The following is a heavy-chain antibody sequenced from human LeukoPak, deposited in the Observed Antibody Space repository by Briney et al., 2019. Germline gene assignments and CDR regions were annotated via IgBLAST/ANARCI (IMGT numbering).Heavy chain of an antibody. V-gene: IGHV4-39*01. Sequence: SETLSLTCTVSGGSISSSSYYWGWIRQPPGKGLEWIGSIYYSGSTYYNPSLKSRVTISVDTSKNQFSLKLSSVTAADTAVYYCATRGYSYGSHDYWGQGTLVTVSS. D-gene: IGHD5-18*01. CDR1: GGSISSSSYY. CDR3: ATRGYSYGSHDY. J-gene: IGHJ4*02. CDR2: IYYSGST.